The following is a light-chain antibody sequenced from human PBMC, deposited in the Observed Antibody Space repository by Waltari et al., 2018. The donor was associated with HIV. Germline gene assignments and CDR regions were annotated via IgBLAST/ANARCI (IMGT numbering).Light chain of an antibody. CDR3: QQHYSYPLT. J-gene: IGKJ4*01. Sequence: AIRMTQSPSSFSASTGDRVTITCRASQGISSYLAWYQQKPGKAPNLLIYAASTLQSGVPSRFSGSGSGTDFTLTISCLQSEDFASYYCQQHYSYPLTFGGGTKVEIK. CDR1: QGISSY. CDR2: AAS. V-gene: IGKV1-8*01.